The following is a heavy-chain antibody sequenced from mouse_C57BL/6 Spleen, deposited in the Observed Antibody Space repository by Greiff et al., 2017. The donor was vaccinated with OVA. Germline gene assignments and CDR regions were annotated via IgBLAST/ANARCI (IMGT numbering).Heavy chain of an antibody. J-gene: IGHJ4*01. V-gene: IGHV5-4*01. CDR2: ISDGGSYT. CDR3: ARGGLYCGNYGAMDY. D-gene: IGHD2-1*01. CDR1: GFTFSSYA. Sequence: EVQLVESGGGLVKPGGSLKLSCAASGFTFSSYAMSWVRQTPEKRLEWVATISDGGSYTYYPDNVKGRCTISRDNAKNNLYLQMSHLKSEDTAMYYCARGGLYCGNYGAMDYWGQGTSVTVSS.